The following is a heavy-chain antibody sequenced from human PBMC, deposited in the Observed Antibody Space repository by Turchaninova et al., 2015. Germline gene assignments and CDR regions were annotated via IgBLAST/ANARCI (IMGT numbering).Heavy chain of an antibody. J-gene: IGHJ4*02. Sequence: QVPLQESGPGLVTPSETLSLPSAVSCYSISSGSYWGWIRQPPGKGLEWIGTIYHSGSTYFNPSLNSRVTISVDTSKNQFSLKLTSVTATDTAVYYCARLQYSSSCYFDYWGQGSLVTVSS. D-gene: IGHD6-6*01. CDR3: ARLQYSSSCYFDY. V-gene: IGHV4-38-2*01. CDR2: IYHSGST. CDR1: CYSISSGSY.